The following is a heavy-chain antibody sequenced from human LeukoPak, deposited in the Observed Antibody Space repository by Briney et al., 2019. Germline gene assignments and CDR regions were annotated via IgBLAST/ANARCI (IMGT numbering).Heavy chain of an antibody. D-gene: IGHD2-21*02. Sequence: ASVRVSCKASGYTFNTYGITWVRQATGQGLEWMGWMNPNSGNTGYAQKFQGRVTITRNTSISTAYMELSSLRSEDTAVYYCARGFCGGDCTNFDYWGQGTLVTVSS. CDR1: GYTFNTYG. V-gene: IGHV1-8*03. CDR3: ARGFCGGDCTNFDY. CDR2: MNPNSGNT. J-gene: IGHJ4*02.